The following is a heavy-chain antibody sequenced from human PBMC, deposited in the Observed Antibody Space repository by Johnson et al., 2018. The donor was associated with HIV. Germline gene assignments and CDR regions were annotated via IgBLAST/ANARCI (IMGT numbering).Heavy chain of an antibody. CDR1: GFTFSSYG. V-gene: IGHV3-30*18. CDR2: ISYDGSNK. D-gene: IGHD3-3*01. CDR3: AKDQALTYDFWSGPPLDALDI. J-gene: IGHJ3*02. Sequence: QVQLVESGGGVVQPGRSLRLSCAASGFTFSSYGMHWVRQAPGKGLEWVAVISYDGSNKYYADSVKGRFTISRDNSKNTLYLQMNSLRAEDTAVYYCAKDQALTYDFWSGPPLDALDIWGQGTMVTVSS.